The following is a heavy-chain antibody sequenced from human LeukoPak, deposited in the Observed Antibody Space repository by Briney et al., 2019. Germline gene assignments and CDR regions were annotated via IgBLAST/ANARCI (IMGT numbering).Heavy chain of an antibody. CDR3: AREPFGGYHYYYYYDMDV. V-gene: IGHV3-33*01. Sequence: GGSLRLSCAASGFTFSSYGMHWVRQAPGKGLEWVAVIWYDGTNKYYADSVKGRFTISRDNSKNTLYLQMNSLRAEDTAVYYCAREPFGGYHYYYYYDMDVWGQGTTVTVSS. CDR1: GFTFSSYG. CDR2: IWYDGTNK. D-gene: IGHD5-12*01. J-gene: IGHJ6*02.